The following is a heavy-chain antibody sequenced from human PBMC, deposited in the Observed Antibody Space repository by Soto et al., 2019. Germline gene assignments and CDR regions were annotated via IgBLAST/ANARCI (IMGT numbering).Heavy chain of an antibody. CDR1: GDSVSCYY. V-gene: IGHV4-59*02. CDR3: ARVPGGGNHFDY. CDR2: IHHSGTT. Sequence: SETLSLTCIVSGDSVSCYYWGWIRVPPGKGLEWIGFIHHSGTTTYNPSLKSRVTISLDTPKNQFSLTLTSVAAADTAVYCCARVPGGGNHFDYWGQGALVTVSS. D-gene: IGHD2-15*01. J-gene: IGHJ4*02.